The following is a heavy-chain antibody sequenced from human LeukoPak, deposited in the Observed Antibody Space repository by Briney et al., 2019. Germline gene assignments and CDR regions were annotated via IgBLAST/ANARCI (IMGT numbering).Heavy chain of an antibody. Sequence: GGSLRLSCAASGFTFSSYWMRWVRQAPGKGLVWVSRINSDGSTTSYADSVKGRITISRDNAKNTLYLQMNSLRAEDTAVYYCVGGSYYFDYWGQGTLVTVSS. J-gene: IGHJ4*02. CDR1: GFTFSSYW. D-gene: IGHD1-26*01. CDR2: INSDGSTT. V-gene: IGHV3-74*01. CDR3: VGGSYYFDY.